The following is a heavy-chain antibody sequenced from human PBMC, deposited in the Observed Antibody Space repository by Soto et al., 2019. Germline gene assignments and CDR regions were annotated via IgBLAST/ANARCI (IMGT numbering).Heavy chain of an antibody. CDR1: GGSFSGYY. CDR2: INHSGST. Sequence: SETLSLTCAVYGGSFSGYYWSWIRQPPGKGLEWIGEINHSGSTNYNPSLKSRVTISVDTSKNQFSLKLSSVTAADTVVFFCARGGSIAVAGQIGYYFDYWGQGTLVTVSS. V-gene: IGHV4-34*01. J-gene: IGHJ4*02. D-gene: IGHD6-19*01. CDR3: ARGGSIAVAGQIGYYFDY.